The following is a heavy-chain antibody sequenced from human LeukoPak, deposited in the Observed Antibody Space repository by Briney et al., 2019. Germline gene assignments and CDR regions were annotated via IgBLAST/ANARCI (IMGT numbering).Heavy chain of an antibody. CDR1: GYTFTSYT. V-gene: IGHV1-69*02. J-gene: IGHJ4*02. Sequence: SVKVSCKASGYTFTSYTISWVRQAPGQGLEWMGRIIPILGIANYAQKFQGRVTITADKSTSTAYMELSSLRSEDTAVYYCARAPLGYCSSTSCLDLDYWGQGTLVTVSS. CDR3: ARAPLGYCSSTSCLDLDY. CDR2: IIPILGIA. D-gene: IGHD2-2*01.